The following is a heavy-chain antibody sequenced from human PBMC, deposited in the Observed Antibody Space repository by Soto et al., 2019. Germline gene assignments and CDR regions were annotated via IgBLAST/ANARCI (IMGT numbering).Heavy chain of an antibody. CDR3: AKGRYDFWSPYYFDS. Sequence: LRLSCVGTGLNFDDFAMHWVRQAPGKGLEWVSGITWNSRVLAYADSVKGRFTISRDNARNSLYLQMDSLRDEDTALYYCAKGRYDFWSPYYFDSWGQGTLVTV. CDR2: ITWNSRVL. J-gene: IGHJ4*02. V-gene: IGHV3-9*01. CDR1: GLNFDDFA. D-gene: IGHD3-3*01.